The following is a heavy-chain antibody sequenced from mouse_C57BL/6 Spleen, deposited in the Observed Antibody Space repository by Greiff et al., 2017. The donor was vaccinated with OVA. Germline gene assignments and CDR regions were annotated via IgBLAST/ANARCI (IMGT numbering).Heavy chain of an antibody. CDR3: TRSYYYGSSEGYFDV. Sequence: QVQLQQSGAELVRPGASVTLSCKASGYTFTDYEMHWVKQTTVHGLEWIGAIDPETGGTAYNQKFKGKAILTADKSSSTAYMELRSLTAEDSAVYYCTRSYYYGSSEGYFDVWGTGTTVTVSS. CDR1: GYTFTDYE. CDR2: IDPETGGT. V-gene: IGHV1-15*01. D-gene: IGHD1-1*01. J-gene: IGHJ1*03.